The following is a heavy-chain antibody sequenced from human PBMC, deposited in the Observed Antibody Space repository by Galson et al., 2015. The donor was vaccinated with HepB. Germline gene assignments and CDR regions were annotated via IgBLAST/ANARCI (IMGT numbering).Heavy chain of an antibody. Sequence: SVKVSCKASGGTFSSYAISWVRQAPGQGLEWMGGIIPIFGTANYAQKFQGRVTITADESTSTAYMELSSLRSEDTAAYYCARGVAARDLVYVPDDAFDIWGQGTMVTVSS. CDR1: GGTFSSYA. D-gene: IGHD6-6*01. CDR3: ARGVAARDLVYVPDDAFDI. CDR2: IIPIFGTA. J-gene: IGHJ3*02. V-gene: IGHV1-69*13.